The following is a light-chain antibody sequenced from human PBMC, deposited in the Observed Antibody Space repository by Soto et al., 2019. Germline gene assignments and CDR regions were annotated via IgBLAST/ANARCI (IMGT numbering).Light chain of an antibody. CDR3: MQGTHWPLT. CDR1: QSLVYGDGYTY. J-gene: IGKJ5*01. V-gene: IGKV2-30*01. Sequence: DVVMTQSPLSLPVTLGQPASIACRSSQSLVYGDGYTYLIWFHQRPCQSPRRLIYKVSKRDSGGPDRFSGRGAGTDFTLKISRVEAEDGGFYYCMQGTHWPLTFGQGTRLELK. CDR2: KVS.